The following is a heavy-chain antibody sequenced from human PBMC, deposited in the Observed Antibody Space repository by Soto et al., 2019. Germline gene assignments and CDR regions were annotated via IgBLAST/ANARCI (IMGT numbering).Heavy chain of an antibody. CDR3: AKDLRGLRDSGSYWYYYGMDV. J-gene: IGHJ6*02. D-gene: IGHD1-26*01. Sequence: GGSLRLSCAASGFTFSSYGMHWVRQAPGKGLGWVAVISYDGSNRYYADSVKGRFTISRDNSKNTLYLQMNSLRAEDTAVYYCAKDLRGLRDSGSYWYYYGMDVWGQGTTVTVSS. CDR1: GFTFSSYG. CDR2: ISYDGSNR. V-gene: IGHV3-30*18.